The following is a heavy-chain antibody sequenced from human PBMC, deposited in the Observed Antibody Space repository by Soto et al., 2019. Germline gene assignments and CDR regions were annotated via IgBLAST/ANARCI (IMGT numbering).Heavy chain of an antibody. D-gene: IGHD6-13*01. CDR2: MNPNSGNT. V-gene: IGHV1-8*01. Sequence: ASVKVSCKASGYTFTSYDINWVRQATGQGLEWMGWMNPNSGNTGYAQKFQGRVTMTRNTSISTAYMELSSLRSDDTAAYYCARELYSTVRFDPWGQGTLVTVSS. CDR3: ARELYSTVRFDP. J-gene: IGHJ5*02. CDR1: GYTFTSYD.